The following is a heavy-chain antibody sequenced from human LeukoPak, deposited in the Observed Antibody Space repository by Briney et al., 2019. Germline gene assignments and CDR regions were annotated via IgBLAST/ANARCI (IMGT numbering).Heavy chain of an antibody. J-gene: IGHJ3*02. D-gene: IGHD3-10*01. Sequence: PSETLSLPRSVSGGSVSSYYCSWNRQPAGKGLEYIGRIYTSGSTKYNPSLKSRVTMSVDRSKNQFSLKLSSVTAENTAVYYCARDSYDKHDAFDIWGQGTTVTVSS. V-gene: IGHV4-4*07. CDR2: IYTSGST. CDR3: ARDSYDKHDAFDI. CDR1: GGSVSSYY.